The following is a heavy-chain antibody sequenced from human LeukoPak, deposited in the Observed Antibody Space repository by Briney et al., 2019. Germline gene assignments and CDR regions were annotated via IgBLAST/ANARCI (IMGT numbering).Heavy chain of an antibody. CDR2: FYDTVST. D-gene: IGHD2-2*01. J-gene: IGHJ3*01. CDR1: GGPISSSY. V-gene: IGHV4-59*08. Sequence: SETLSLTCTVSGGPISSSYWSRIRQSPGKGLEWIGYFYDTVSTKYNPSLKRRVSISTDTSKNQLSLKLNSVTAADTAVYYCARHGAFITRGFCSSSNCYVDGLQTWGQGIMVSVSS. CDR3: ARHGAFITRGFCSSSNCYVDGLQT.